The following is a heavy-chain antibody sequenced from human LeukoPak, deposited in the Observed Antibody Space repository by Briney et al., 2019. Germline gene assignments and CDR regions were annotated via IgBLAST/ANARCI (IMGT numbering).Heavy chain of an antibody. CDR2: ITHNGST. J-gene: IGHJ1*01. Sequence: KPSETLSLTCGVHGESLNDYYWSWIRQSPGKGLEWIGEITHNGSTTFNPSLESRLTISVDTSKNQFSLKLTSVTAADASVYFCARSFCRGESCYSGEYFQHWGQGTLVTVSS. D-gene: IGHD2-15*01. CDR3: ARSFCRGESCYSGEYFQH. V-gene: IGHV4-34*01. CDR1: GESLNDYY.